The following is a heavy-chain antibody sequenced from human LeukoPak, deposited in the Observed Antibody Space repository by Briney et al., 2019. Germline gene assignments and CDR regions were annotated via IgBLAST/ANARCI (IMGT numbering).Heavy chain of an antibody. D-gene: IGHD3-10*01. CDR3: AKDLWEFGDYYYYMDV. V-gene: IGHV3-20*04. CDR2: INWNGGST. CDR1: GFTFDDYG. Sequence: GGSLRLSCAASGFTFDDYGMSWVRQAPGKGLEWVSGINWNGGSTGYADSVKGRFTISRDNAKNSLYLQMNSLRAEDTAVYYCAKDLWEFGDYYYYMDVWGKGTTVTVSS. J-gene: IGHJ6*03.